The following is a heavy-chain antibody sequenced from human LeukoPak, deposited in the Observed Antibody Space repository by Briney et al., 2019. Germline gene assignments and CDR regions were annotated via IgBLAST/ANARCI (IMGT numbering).Heavy chain of an antibody. D-gene: IGHD6-25*01. CDR1: GFTFSSYS. J-gene: IGHJ4*02. CDR3: ARGTGYNTGRSVDY. CDR2: ISSSSSYI. Sequence: GGSLRLSCAASGFTFSSYSMNWVRQAPGKGLEWVSSISSSSSYIYYADSVKGRFTISRDNSKNTLYLQMNSLRAEDTAVYYCARGTGYNTGRSVDYWGQGTLVTVSS. V-gene: IGHV3-21*04.